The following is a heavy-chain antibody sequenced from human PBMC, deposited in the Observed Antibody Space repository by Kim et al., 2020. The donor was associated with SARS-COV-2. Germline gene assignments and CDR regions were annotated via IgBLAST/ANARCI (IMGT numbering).Heavy chain of an antibody. Sequence: ADSVKGRFTISRDNAKNSLYLQMNSLRAEDTAVYYCAREDSSGYSGFDYWGQGTLVTVSS. V-gene: IGHV3-11*05. J-gene: IGHJ4*02. CDR3: AREDSSGYSGFDY. D-gene: IGHD3-22*01.